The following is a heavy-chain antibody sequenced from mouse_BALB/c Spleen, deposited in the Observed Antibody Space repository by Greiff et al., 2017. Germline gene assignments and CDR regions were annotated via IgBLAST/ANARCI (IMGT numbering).Heavy chain of an antibody. J-gene: IGHJ2*01. D-gene: IGHD3-1*01. CDR1: GYTFTDYN. CDR2: IYPYNGGT. CDR3: AREGGARAFDY. Sequence: VQLKQSGPELVKPGASVKISCKASGYTFTDYNMHWVKQSHGKSLEWIGYIYPYNGGTGYNQKFKSKATLTVDNSSSTAYMELRSLTSEDSAVYYCAREGGARAFDYWGQGTTLTVSS. V-gene: IGHV1S29*02.